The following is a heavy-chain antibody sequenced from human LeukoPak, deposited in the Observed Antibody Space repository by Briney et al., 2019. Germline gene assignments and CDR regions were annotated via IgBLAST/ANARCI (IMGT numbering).Heavy chain of an antibody. Sequence: SETLSLTCAVYGGSFSGYYWSWIRQPPGKGLEWIGEINHSGSTNYNPSLKGRVTISVDTSKNQFSLKLSSVTAADTAVYYCARGGDTGSSWVDYWGQGTLVTVSS. CDR2: INHSGST. V-gene: IGHV4-34*01. D-gene: IGHD6-13*01. CDR1: GGSFSGYY. J-gene: IGHJ4*02. CDR3: ARGGDTGSSWVDY.